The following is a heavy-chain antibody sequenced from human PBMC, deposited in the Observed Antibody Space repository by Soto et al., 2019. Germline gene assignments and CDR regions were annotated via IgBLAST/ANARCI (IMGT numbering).Heavy chain of an antibody. CDR3: ARVSYYYGSGSYFSNYYYGMDV. Sequence: SVKVSCKASGGTFSSYAISWVRQAPGQGLEWMGGIIPIFGTANYAQKFQGRVTITADESTSTAYMELSSLRSEDTAVYYCARVSYYYGSGSYFSNYYYGMDVWGQGTTVTV. V-gene: IGHV1-69*13. D-gene: IGHD3-10*01. J-gene: IGHJ6*02. CDR2: IIPIFGTA. CDR1: GGTFSSYA.